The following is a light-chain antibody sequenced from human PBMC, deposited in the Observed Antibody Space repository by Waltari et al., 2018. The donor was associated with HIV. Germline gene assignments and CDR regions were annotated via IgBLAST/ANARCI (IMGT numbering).Light chain of an antibody. Sequence: QSALTQPASVSGSPGQSITISCTGTSSDVASYNLVSWYQHHPGKAPKVMIYAVTKRPSGVSGRFSGSKAGNTASLTISGLQAEDEADYYCCSYAGTSTYVFGPGTKVTVL. CDR2: AVT. J-gene: IGLJ1*01. V-gene: IGLV2-23*02. CDR3: CSYAGTSTYV. CDR1: SSDVASYNL.